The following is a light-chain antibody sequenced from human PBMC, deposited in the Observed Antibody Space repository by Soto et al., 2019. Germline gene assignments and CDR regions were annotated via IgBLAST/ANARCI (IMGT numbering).Light chain of an antibody. CDR1: QSVSNW. V-gene: IGKV1-5*01. CDR3: QQYDSYSWT. J-gene: IGKJ1*01. CDR2: DVS. Sequence: DIQMTQSPSTLSASVGERVTLTCRASQSVSNWLAWYQQKPGKAPNLLIYDVSSLESGVPSRFSGSGSGTEFIFTISSLQPDDFATYYCQQYDSYSWTFGQGTKVEMK.